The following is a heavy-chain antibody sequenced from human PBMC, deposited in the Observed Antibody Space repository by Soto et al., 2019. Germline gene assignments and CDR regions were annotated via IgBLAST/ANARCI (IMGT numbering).Heavy chain of an antibody. Sequence: GASVKVSCKASGYTFTSYGISWVRQAPGQGLEWMGWISAYNGNTNYAQKLQGRVTMTTDTSTSTAYMELRSLRSDDTAVYYCARDRPGWLIAAAGKIFYYYYGMDVWGQGTTVTVSS. V-gene: IGHV1-18*01. D-gene: IGHD6-13*01. J-gene: IGHJ6*02. CDR3: ARDRPGWLIAAAGKIFYYYYGMDV. CDR2: ISAYNGNT. CDR1: GYTFTSYG.